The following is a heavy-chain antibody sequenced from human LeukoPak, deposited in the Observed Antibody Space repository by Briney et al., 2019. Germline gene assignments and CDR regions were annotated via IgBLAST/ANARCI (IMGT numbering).Heavy chain of an antibody. D-gene: IGHD6-13*01. CDR2: IYPGDSDT. V-gene: IGHV5-51*01. J-gene: IGHJ4*02. CDR3: ARHAGHRIAAAGTSFDY. Sequence: GESLKISCKGSGYSFTSYWIGWVRQMPGKGLEWMGIIYPGDSDTRYSPSFQGQVTISADKSISTAYLQWSSLKASDTAMYYCARHAGHRIAAAGTSFDYWGQGTLVTVSS. CDR1: GYSFTSYW.